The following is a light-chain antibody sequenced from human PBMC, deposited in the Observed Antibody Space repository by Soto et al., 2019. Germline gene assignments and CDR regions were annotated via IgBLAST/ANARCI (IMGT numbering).Light chain of an antibody. CDR3: QQYGSSPPWT. Sequence: EIVLTQSPGTLSLSPVERATLSCMASQSVSSSYLAWYQQKPGQAPRLLIYGASSRATGIPDRFSGSGSETDFTLTISRLEPEDFAVYYCQQYGSSPPWTFGQGTKVDIK. CDR2: GAS. J-gene: IGKJ1*01. CDR1: QSVSSSY. V-gene: IGKV3-20*01.